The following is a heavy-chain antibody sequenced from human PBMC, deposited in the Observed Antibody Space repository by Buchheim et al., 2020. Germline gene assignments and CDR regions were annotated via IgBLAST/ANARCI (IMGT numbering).Heavy chain of an antibody. CDR2: ISGSGGST. CDR3: AKDSSTGTTWFIYYYGMDV. Sequence: EVQLVESGGGLVQPGGSLRLSCAASGFTFSSYAMSWVRQAPGKGLEWVSAISGSGGSTYYAASVKGRFTISRDNFQNTLYLQMNSLRAEDTAVYYCAKDSSTGTTWFIYYYGMDVWGQGTT. D-gene: IGHD1-1*01. V-gene: IGHV3-23*04. J-gene: IGHJ6*02. CDR1: GFTFSSYA.